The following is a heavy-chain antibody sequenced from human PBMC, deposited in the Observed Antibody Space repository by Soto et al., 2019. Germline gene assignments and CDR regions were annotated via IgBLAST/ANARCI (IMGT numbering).Heavy chain of an antibody. D-gene: IGHD4-4*01. CDR3: ARGTTLSDSDYFAYYYYYGMDV. CDR2: MNPNSGNT. Sequence: GASVKVSCKASGYTFTSYDINWVRQATGQGLEWMGWMNPNSGNTGYAQKFQGRVTMTRNTSISTAYMELSSLRSEDTAVYYCARGTTLSDSDYFAYYYYYGMDVWGHGTTVTVSS. CDR1: GYTFTSYD. J-gene: IGHJ6*02. V-gene: IGHV1-8*01.